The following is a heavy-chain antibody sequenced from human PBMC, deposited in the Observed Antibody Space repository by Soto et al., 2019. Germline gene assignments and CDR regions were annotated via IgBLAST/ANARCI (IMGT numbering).Heavy chain of an antibody. CDR1: GFTFSSYS. V-gene: IGHV3-21*01. Sequence: GGSLRLSCAASGFTFSSYSMNWVRQAPGKGLKWVSSISSSSSYTYYADSVKGRFTISRDNAKNSLYLQMNSLRAEDTAVYYCARDPPTRYSSGWTHSEEFDYWGQGTLVTVSS. CDR3: ARDPPTRYSSGWTHSEEFDY. CDR2: ISSSSSYT. J-gene: IGHJ4*02. D-gene: IGHD6-19*01.